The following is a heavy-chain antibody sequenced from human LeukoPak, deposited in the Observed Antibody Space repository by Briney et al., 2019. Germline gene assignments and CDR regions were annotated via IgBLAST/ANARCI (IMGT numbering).Heavy chain of an antibody. Sequence: GGSLRLSCAASGFTFSSYEMNWVRQAPGKGLEWVSYISSSGSTIYYADSVKGRFTISRDNAKNSLYLQVNSLRAEDTAVYYCARGDYYGSGSYSIFYGMDVWGKGTTVTVSS. J-gene: IGHJ6*04. CDR1: GFTFSSYE. D-gene: IGHD3-10*01. CDR2: ISSSGSTI. CDR3: ARGDYYGSGSYSIFYGMDV. V-gene: IGHV3-48*03.